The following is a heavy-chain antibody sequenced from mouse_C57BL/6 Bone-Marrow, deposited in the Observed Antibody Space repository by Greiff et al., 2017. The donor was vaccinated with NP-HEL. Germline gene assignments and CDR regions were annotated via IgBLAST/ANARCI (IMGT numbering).Heavy chain of an antibody. Sequence: QVQLQQSGAELARPGASVKLSCKASGYTFTSYGISWVKQRTGQGLEWIGEIYPRSGNTYYNEKFKGKATLTADKSSSTAYMELRSLTSEYSAVYFCARSLFITTGFAYWGQGTLVTVSA. D-gene: IGHD1-1*01. V-gene: IGHV1-81*01. CDR3: ARSLFITTGFAY. J-gene: IGHJ3*01. CDR2: IYPRSGNT. CDR1: GYTFTSYG.